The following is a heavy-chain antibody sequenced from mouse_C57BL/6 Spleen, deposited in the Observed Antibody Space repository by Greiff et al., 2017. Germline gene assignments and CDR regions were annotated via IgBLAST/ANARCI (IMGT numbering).Heavy chain of an antibody. J-gene: IGHJ2*01. CDR2: INPNTGGT. CDR1: GYTFTDYN. CDR3: ARPAYSNYYFDY. D-gene: IGHD2-5*01. V-gene: IGHV1-22*01. Sequence: VQLQQSGPELVKPGASVKMSCKASGYTFTDYNMHWVKQSHGKSLEWIGYINPNTGGTSYNQKFKGKATLTVNTSSRTAYMELRSLTSEDSAVYYCARPAYSNYYFDYWGQGTTLTVSS.